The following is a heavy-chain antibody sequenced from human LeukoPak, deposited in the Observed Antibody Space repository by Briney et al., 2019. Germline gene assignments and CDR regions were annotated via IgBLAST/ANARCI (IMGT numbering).Heavy chain of an antibody. J-gene: IGHJ4*02. D-gene: IGHD1-1*01. CDR2: IYYSGST. CDR1: GGSISSGAYY. Sequence: SETLSLTCTVSGGSISSGAYYWTWLRQHPGKGLEWIGYIYYSGSTYYNPSLKSRVIISVDTSENQFSLKLSSVTAADTAVYYCATGDLQLNYWGQGTLVTVSS. CDR3: ATGDLQLNY. V-gene: IGHV4-31*03.